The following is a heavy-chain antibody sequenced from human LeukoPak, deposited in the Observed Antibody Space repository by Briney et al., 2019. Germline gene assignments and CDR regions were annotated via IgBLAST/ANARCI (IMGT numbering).Heavy chain of an antibody. D-gene: IGHD3-10*01. CDR3: LAGGGY. Sequence: GGSPRLSCAASGFTFSSYSMKWVRQAPGKGLEWVSYISSSSSTIYFADSVKGRFTISRDNAKNSLYLQMSSLRAEDTAVYYCLAGGGYWGQGTLVTVSS. CDR2: ISSSSSTI. J-gene: IGHJ4*02. CDR1: GFTFSSYS. V-gene: IGHV3-48*04.